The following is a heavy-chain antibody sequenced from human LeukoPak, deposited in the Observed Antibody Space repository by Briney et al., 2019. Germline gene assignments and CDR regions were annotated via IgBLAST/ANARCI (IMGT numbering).Heavy chain of an antibody. D-gene: IGHD2-21*02. CDR1: GYTFTSYY. Sequence: ASVKVSCKASGYTFTSYYMHWVRQAPGQGLEWMGIINPSGGSTSYAQKFQGRVTITADESTSTAYMELSSVTAADTAVYYCARTVHIVVVTAIDAFDIWGQGTMVTVSS. CDR3: ARTVHIVVVTAIDAFDI. V-gene: IGHV1-46*01. J-gene: IGHJ3*02. CDR2: INPSGGST.